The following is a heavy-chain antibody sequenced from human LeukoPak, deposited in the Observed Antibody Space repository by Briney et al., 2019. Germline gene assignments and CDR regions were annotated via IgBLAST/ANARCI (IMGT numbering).Heavy chain of an antibody. J-gene: IGHJ6*02. Sequence: GGSLRLSCAASGFTFGSYAMSWVRQAPGKGLEWVSAISGSGGSTHYADSVKGRFTISRDNSKNILYLQMNSLRAEDTAVYYCARGDSSGWYRPYYYYYGMDVWGQGTTVTVSS. CDR1: GFTFGSYA. V-gene: IGHV3-23*01. CDR3: ARGDSSGWYRPYYYYYGMDV. D-gene: IGHD6-19*01. CDR2: ISGSGGST.